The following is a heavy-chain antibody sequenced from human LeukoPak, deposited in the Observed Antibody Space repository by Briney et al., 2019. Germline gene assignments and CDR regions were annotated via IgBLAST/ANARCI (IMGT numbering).Heavy chain of an antibody. V-gene: IGHV3-11*01. D-gene: IGHD6-13*01. CDR1: GFTFSDYY. J-gene: IGHJ4*02. CDR3: ARADYSSSWYSDY. Sequence: KPGGSLRLSCAASGFTFSDYYMIWIRQAPGKGLELVSYISSSGSTIYYADSVKGRFTISRDNAKNSLYLQMNSLRAEDTAVYYCARADYSSSWYSDYWGQGTLVTVSS. CDR2: ISSSGSTI.